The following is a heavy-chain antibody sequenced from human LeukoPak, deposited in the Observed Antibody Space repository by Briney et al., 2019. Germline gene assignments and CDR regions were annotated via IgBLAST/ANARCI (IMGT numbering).Heavy chain of an antibody. Sequence: PSETLSLTCTVSGGPISSSTYYWGWIRQPPGKGLEWIGSIYYSGNTYYDPSLKSRVTIAIDTSKNQFSLKLSSVTAADTAVYYCAKDGGMGDAFDIWGQGTMVTVSS. CDR1: GGPISSSTYY. D-gene: IGHD3-16*01. V-gene: IGHV4-39*07. CDR3: AKDGGMGDAFDI. J-gene: IGHJ3*02. CDR2: IYYSGNT.